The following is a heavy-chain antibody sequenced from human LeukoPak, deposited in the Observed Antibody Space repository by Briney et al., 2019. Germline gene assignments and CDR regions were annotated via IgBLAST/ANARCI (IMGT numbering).Heavy chain of an antibody. J-gene: IGHJ4*02. Sequence: GGSLRLSCAASGFTFSSYSMNWVRQAPGKGLEWVSSISSSSSYIYYADSVKGRFTISRDNAKNSLYLQMNSLRAEDTAVYYCARDIWATVVPPGPDNWGQGTLVTVSS. V-gene: IGHV3-21*01. CDR1: GFTFSSYS. D-gene: IGHD4-23*01. CDR2: ISSSSSYI. CDR3: ARDIWATVVPPGPDN.